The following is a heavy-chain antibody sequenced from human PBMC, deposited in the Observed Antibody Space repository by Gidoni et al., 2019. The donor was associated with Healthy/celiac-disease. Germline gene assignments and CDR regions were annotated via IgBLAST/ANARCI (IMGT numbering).Heavy chain of an antibody. J-gene: IGHJ4*02. CDR2: IIPILGIA. V-gene: IGHV1-69*04. CDR1: GGTFSSYS. D-gene: IGHD2-21*01. CDR3: ATHIVVVIADEAGGFDY. Sequence: QVQLVQSGAEVKKPGSSVKVSCKASGGTFSSYSISGVRQAPGQGLEWMGRIIPILGIANYAQKFQGRVTITADKSTSTAYMELSSLRSEDTAVYYCATHIVVVIADEAGGFDYWGQGTLVTVSS.